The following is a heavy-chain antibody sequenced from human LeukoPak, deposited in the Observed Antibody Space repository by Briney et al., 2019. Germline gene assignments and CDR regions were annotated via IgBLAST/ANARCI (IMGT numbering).Heavy chain of an antibody. D-gene: IGHD6-19*01. J-gene: IGHJ6*02. V-gene: IGHV3-9*03. CDR1: GFTFDDYA. Sequence: PGGSLRLSCAASGFTFDDYAMHWVRQAPGKGLEWVSGISWNSGSIGYADSVKGRFTISRDNSKNTLYLQMGSLRAEDMAVYYCARDQERTAVTRDYYYGMDVWGQGTTVTVSS. CDR3: ARDQERTAVTRDYYYGMDV. CDR2: ISWNSGSI.